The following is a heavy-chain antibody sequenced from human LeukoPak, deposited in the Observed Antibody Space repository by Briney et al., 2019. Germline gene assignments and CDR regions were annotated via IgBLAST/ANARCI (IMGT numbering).Heavy chain of an antibody. CDR3: SREDPSGYSNV. Sequence: SQTLSLTCVISGDSVSSSSATWHWIRQSPSRGLEWLGRTYYRSKWYSNYAVSVESRITINPDTSKNQFSLQLTFVTPEDTAMYYCSREDPSGYSNVWGQGTLVTVSS. CDR2: TYYRSKWYS. D-gene: IGHD6-13*01. V-gene: IGHV6-1*01. CDR1: GDSVSSSSAT. J-gene: IGHJ4*02.